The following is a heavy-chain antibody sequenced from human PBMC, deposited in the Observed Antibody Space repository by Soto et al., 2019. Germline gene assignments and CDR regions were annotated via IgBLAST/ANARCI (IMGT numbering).Heavy chain of an antibody. J-gene: IGHJ4*02. CDR2: ISRDGGTK. CDR1: GFTFDDYA. Sequence: VQLVESGGGLVQPGRSLRLSCAASGFTFDDYAMHWVRQAPGKGLEWVAVISRDGGTKYYADSVKGRFTISRDNSRNTLFLEMNSLRGDDMAVYYCTGEVASGYWGQGTLVTVSS. CDR3: TGEVASGY. D-gene: IGHD2-8*02. V-gene: IGHV3-30*03.